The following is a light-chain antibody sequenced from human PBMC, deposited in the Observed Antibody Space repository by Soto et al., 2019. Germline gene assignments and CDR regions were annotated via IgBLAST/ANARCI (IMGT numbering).Light chain of an antibody. CDR3: EQYNSYPWP. V-gene: IGKV1-5*03. CDR2: KAS. Sequence: DIQMTQSPSTLSASVGDRVTITCRASQSISSWLAWYQQKPGKAPKLLIYKASSLESGVPSRFSGSGSGTEFTLTISSLQPDDFATYYCEQYNSYPWPFGQGTKVDIK. J-gene: IGKJ1*01. CDR1: QSISSW.